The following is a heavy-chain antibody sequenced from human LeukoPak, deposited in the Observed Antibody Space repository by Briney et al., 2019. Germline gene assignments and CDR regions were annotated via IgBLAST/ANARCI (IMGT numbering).Heavy chain of an antibody. Sequence: VGSLRLSCAASGFTVGNNYMNCVRQAPGQGLEWVSLIFSHGETSYADSVKGRFTISRDNSKHTLYLQISGLRVEDTAVYYCARDAPAVSINTYAWGQGTLVTVSS. CDR3: ARDAPAVSINTYA. V-gene: IGHV3-66*01. D-gene: IGHD2-8*01. CDR1: GFTVGNNY. CDR2: IFSHGET. J-gene: IGHJ4*02.